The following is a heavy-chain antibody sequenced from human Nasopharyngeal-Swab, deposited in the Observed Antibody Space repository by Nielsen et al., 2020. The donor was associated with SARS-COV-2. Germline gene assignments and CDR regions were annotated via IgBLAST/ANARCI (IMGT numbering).Heavy chain of an antibody. V-gene: IGHV1-18*01. CDR2: ISAYNGNT. CDR1: GYTFTSYG. Sequence: ASVKVSCKASGYTFTSYGISWVRQAPGQGLEWMGWISAYNGNTNYAQKLQGRVTMTTDTSTSTAYMELRSLRSDDTAVYYCARDALPLLLWFGEVSWWGQGTLVTVSS. J-gene: IGHJ4*02. CDR3: ARDALPLLLWFGEVSW. D-gene: IGHD3-10*01.